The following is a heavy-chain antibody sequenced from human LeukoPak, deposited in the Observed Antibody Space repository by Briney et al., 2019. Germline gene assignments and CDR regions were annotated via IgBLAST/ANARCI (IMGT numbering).Heavy chain of an antibody. Sequence: GGSLRLSCAGSGFFFSSYSMNWVRQAPGKGLEWVSTISTGSDYIYYADSVKGRFTISRDNARNSLYLQMNSLRAEDTAVYYCARPLMYYYGSETYFWFDPWGQGTLVTVSS. D-gene: IGHD3-10*01. J-gene: IGHJ5*02. CDR2: ISTGSDYI. CDR3: ARPLMYYYGSETYFWFDP. V-gene: IGHV3-21*01. CDR1: GFFFSSYS.